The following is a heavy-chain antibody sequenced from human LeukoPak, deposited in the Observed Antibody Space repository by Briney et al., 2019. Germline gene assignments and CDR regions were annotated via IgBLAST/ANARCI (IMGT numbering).Heavy chain of an antibody. D-gene: IGHD2/OR15-2a*01. CDR2: FDPEDGET. V-gene: IGHV1-24*01. CDR3: ATDRGYYVGPDRIGFDY. Sequence: ASVKVSCKVSGYTLTELSMHWVRQAPGKGLEWMGGFDPEDGETIYAQKFQGRVTMTEDTSTDTAYMELSSLRSEDTAVYYCATDRGYYVGPDRIGFDYWGQGTLVTVSS. CDR1: GYTLTELS. J-gene: IGHJ4*02.